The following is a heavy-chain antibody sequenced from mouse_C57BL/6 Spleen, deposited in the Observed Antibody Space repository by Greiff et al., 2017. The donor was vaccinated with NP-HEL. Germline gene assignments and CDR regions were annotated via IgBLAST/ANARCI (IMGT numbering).Heavy chain of an antibody. V-gene: IGHV1-66*01. CDR1: GHSFTSYY. CDR3: ARTGYSNYADY. Sequence: QVHVKQSGPELVKPGTSVKISCKASGHSFTSYYIHWVKQRPGQGLEWIGWIYPGSGNTKYNEKFKGKATLTADTSSSTAYMQLSSLTSEDSAVYYCARTGYSNYADYWGQGTTLTVSS. CDR2: IYPGSGNT. D-gene: IGHD2-5*01. J-gene: IGHJ2*01.